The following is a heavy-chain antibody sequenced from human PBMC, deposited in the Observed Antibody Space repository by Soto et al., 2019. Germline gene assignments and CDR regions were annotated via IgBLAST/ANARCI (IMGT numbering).Heavy chain of an antibody. D-gene: IGHD2-8*02. J-gene: IGHJ4*02. Sequence: QVQLVQSGAEVKEPGASVKVSCKASGYSFTNYGVSWVRQAPGQGLEWMGWISTYNGKTDYAERLQGRVTLTTDTSTNKADMELRSLRSDDTAIYDCARSCPGRTCYFIYWGQGTLVAVSS. CDR1: GYSFTNYG. CDR3: ARSCPGRTCYFIY. V-gene: IGHV1-18*01. CDR2: ISTYNGKT.